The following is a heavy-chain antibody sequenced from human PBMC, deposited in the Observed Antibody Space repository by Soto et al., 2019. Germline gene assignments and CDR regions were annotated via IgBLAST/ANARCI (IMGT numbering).Heavy chain of an antibody. CDR1: GGSISSYY. Sequence: SETLSLTCTVSGGSISSYYWSWIRQPPGKGLEWIGYIYYSGGTNYNPSLKSRVTISVDTSKNQFSLKLSSVTAADTAVYYCAGGYCSGGSCAEYFQHWGQGTLVTVSS. D-gene: IGHD2-15*01. CDR3: AGGYCSGGSCAEYFQH. CDR2: IYYSGGT. J-gene: IGHJ1*01. V-gene: IGHV4-59*01.